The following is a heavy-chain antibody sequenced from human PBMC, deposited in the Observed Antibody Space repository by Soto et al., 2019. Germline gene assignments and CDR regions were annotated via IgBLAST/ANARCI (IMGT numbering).Heavy chain of an antibody. J-gene: IGHJ4*02. CDR1: GGSISTVGHY. Sequence: QVQLQESGPKLVKPSQTLSLTCSVSGGSISTVGHYWTWISQPPGKGLEWIGSIYHTGSTYYSKSLRSRLTMSVDTSKSQFSLRLSSVTAADTAVYYCARATGTLRSRNCDYWGQGSLVTVSS. D-gene: IGHD1-1*01. CDR2: IYHTGST. V-gene: IGHV4-31*03. CDR3: ARATGTLRSRNCDY.